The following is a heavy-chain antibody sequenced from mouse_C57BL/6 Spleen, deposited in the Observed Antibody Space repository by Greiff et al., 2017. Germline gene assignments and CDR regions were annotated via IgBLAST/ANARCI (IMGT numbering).Heavy chain of an antibody. CDR3: TRGTFTTGYAMDY. CDR1: GYTFTDYE. Sequence: QVQLQQSGAELVRPGASVTLSCKASGYTFTDYEMHWVKQTPVHGLAWIGAIDPETGGPAHNQKFNGKAILTADKSSSTAYMELRSLTSEDSAVYYCTRGTFTTGYAMDYWGQGTSVTVSS. J-gene: IGHJ4*01. D-gene: IGHD1-1*01. V-gene: IGHV1-15*01. CDR2: IDPETGGP.